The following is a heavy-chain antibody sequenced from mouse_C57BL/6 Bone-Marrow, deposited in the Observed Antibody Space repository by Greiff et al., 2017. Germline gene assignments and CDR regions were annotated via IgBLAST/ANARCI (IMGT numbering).Heavy chain of an antibody. Sequence: QVQLKESGPELVKPGASVKISCKASGYTFTDYYINWVKQRPGQGLEWIGWIFPGSGSTYYNEKFKGKATLTVDKSSSTAYMLLSSLTSEDSAVYVCARKGLRRAWFAYWGQGTLVTVSA. CDR3: ARKGLRRAWFAY. CDR2: IFPGSGST. D-gene: IGHD2-4*01. J-gene: IGHJ3*01. CDR1: GYTFTDYY. V-gene: IGHV1-75*01.